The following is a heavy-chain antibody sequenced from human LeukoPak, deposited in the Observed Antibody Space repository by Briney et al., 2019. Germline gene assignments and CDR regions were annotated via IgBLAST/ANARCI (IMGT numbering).Heavy chain of an antibody. CDR2: ISSSSSTI. CDR3: ARDSYLWLVPRGYYYGMDV. D-gene: IGHD6-19*01. V-gene: IGHV3-48*01. CDR1: GFTFSSYS. Sequence: GSLRLSCAASGFTFSSYSMNWVRQAPGKGLEWVSYISSSSSTIYYADSVKGRFTISRDNAKNSLYLQMNSLRAEDTAVYYCARDSYLWLVPRGYYYGMDVWGQGTTVTVSS. J-gene: IGHJ6*02.